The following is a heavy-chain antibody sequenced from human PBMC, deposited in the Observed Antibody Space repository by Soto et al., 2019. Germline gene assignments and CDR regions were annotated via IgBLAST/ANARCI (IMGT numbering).Heavy chain of an antibody. Sequence: EVQLVESGGGLVQPGGTLRLSCAASGFRFSTYSMNWVRQAPGKGLAWVSYISSRSYTIYYVVSVKGRFTISRDNAKNSLYLQMNSLRDEYTAVYYCARGGSSSDHGMDVWGQGTTLTVSS. CDR1: GFRFSTYS. CDR3: ARGGSSSDHGMDV. D-gene: IGHD6-6*01. V-gene: IGHV3-48*02. CDR2: ISSRSYTI. J-gene: IGHJ6*02.